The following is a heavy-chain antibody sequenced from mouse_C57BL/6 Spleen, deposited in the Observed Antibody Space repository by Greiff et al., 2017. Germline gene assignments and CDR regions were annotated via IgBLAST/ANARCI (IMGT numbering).Heavy chain of an antibody. Sequence: QVQLKESGPGLVAPSQSLSITCTVSGFSLTSYAISWVRQPPGKGLEWLGVIWTGGGTNYNSALKSRLSISKDNSKGQVFLKRSSLQTDDTDWYYCARYYSYAMDYWGQGTSVTVSS. V-gene: IGHV2-9-1*01. J-gene: IGHJ4*01. CDR1: GFSLTSYA. D-gene: IGHD1-1*01. CDR2: IWTGGGT. CDR3: ARYYSYAMDY.